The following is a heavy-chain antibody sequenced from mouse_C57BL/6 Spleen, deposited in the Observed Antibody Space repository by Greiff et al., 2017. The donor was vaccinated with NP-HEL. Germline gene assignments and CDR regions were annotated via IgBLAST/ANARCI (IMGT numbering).Heavy chain of an antibody. CDR1: GFTFSDYG. CDR3: ARWLLRLAWFAY. V-gene: IGHV5-17*01. D-gene: IGHD2-3*01. CDR2: ISSGSSTI. Sequence: EVKVVESGGGLVKPGGSLKLSCAASGFTFSDYGMHWVRQAPEKGLEWVAYISSGSSTIYYADTVKGRFTISRDNAKNTLFLQMTSLRSEDTAMYYCARWLLRLAWFAYWGQGTLVTVSA. J-gene: IGHJ3*01.